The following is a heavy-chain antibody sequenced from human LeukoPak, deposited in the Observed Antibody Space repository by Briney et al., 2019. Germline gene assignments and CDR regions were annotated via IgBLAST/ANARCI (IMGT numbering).Heavy chain of an antibody. D-gene: IGHD2-2*02. Sequence: PGGSLRLSCAASGFPFSSYAMSWVRQAPGKGLEGVSAISGSGGSTYYADSVKGRFTISRDNSKITLYLQMNSLRAEDTAVYYCAKDRLRVVVPAAILFDYWGQGTLVNVSS. CDR3: AKDRLRVVVPAAILFDY. J-gene: IGHJ4*02. CDR1: GFPFSSYA. V-gene: IGHV3-23*01. CDR2: ISGSGGST.